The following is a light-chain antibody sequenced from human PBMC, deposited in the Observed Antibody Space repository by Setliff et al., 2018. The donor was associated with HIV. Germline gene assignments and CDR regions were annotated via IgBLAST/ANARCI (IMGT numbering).Light chain of an antibody. CDR2: TNN. J-gene: IGLJ3*02. Sequence: QSVLTQPPSASGTPGQRVTISCSGSSSNIGSNTVKWYQQLPGTAPKLLIYTNNQRPSGVPGRFSGSKSGTSASLAISGLQSEDEADYYCATWDDSLNGPVFGGGTQLTVL. CDR1: SSNIGSNT. V-gene: IGLV1-44*01. CDR3: ATWDDSLNGPV.